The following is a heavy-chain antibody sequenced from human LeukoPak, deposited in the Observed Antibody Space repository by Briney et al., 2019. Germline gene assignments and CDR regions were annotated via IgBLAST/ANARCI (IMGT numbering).Heavy chain of an antibody. CDR2: ISSSSSYI. Sequence: PGRSLRLSCAASGFTFDDYAMHWVRQAPGKGLEWVSSISSSSSYIYYADSVKGRFTISRDNAKNSLYLQMNSLRAEDTAVYYCARDRDYYDSSGYPDYWGQGTLVTVSS. D-gene: IGHD3-22*01. CDR1: GFTFDDYA. CDR3: ARDRDYYDSSGYPDY. V-gene: IGHV3-21*01. J-gene: IGHJ4*02.